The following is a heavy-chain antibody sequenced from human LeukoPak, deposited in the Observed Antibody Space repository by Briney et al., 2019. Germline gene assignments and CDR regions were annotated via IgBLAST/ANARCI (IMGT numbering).Heavy chain of an antibody. Sequence: PSETLSLTCAVYGGSFSGYYRSWIRQPPGKGLEWIGEINHSGSTNYNPSLKSRVTISVDTSKNQFSLKLSSVTAADTAVYYCATNYDILTGPSFDAFDIWGQGTMVTVSS. CDR3: ATNYDILTGPSFDAFDI. CDR1: GGSFSGYY. V-gene: IGHV4-34*01. D-gene: IGHD3-9*01. CDR2: INHSGST. J-gene: IGHJ3*02.